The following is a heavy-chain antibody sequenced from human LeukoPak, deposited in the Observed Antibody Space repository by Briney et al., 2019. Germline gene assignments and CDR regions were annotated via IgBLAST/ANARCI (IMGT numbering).Heavy chain of an antibody. CDR2: ISYDGSNK. V-gene: IGHV3-30*04. J-gene: IGHJ4*02. CDR1: GFTFSSYA. Sequence: GGSLRLSCAASGFTFSSYAMHWVRQAPGKGLEWVAVISYDGSNKYYADSVKGRFTISRDNSKNTLYLQMNSLRAEDTAVYYCARDFPLDYWGQGTLVTVSS. CDR3: ARDFPLDY.